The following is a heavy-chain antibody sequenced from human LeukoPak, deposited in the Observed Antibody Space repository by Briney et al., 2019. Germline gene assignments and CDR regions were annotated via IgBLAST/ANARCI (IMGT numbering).Heavy chain of an antibody. CDR2: INPNSGGT. CDR3: ARAFYGSGSYYRYYYYYMDV. V-gene: IGHV1-2*02. J-gene: IGHJ6*03. D-gene: IGHD3-10*01. CDR1: GYTFTGYY. Sequence: ASVKVSCKASGYTFTGYYMHWVRQAPGQGLEWMGWINPNSGGTNYAQKFQGRVTMTRDTSISAAYMELSSLRSEDTAVYYCARAFYGSGSYYRYYYYYMDVWGKGTTVTVSS.